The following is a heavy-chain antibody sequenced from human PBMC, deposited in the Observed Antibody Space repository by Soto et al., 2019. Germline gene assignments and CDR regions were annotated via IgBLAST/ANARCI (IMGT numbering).Heavy chain of an antibody. J-gene: IGHJ3*01. CDR2: ITYNGDTI. D-gene: IGHD2-8*01. CDR1: GFTFSDYY. V-gene: IGHV3-11*01. CDR3: ARLRPTNTGGTFDV. Sequence: QVQLVESGGGLAKPGGSLRLSCAASGFTFSDYYMTWIRQAPGKGLEWLSYITYNGDTIYYADYVKGRFTISRDNANNSLYLEMNSLRAEDTAIYYCARLRPTNTGGTFDVWGQGKMVTVSS.